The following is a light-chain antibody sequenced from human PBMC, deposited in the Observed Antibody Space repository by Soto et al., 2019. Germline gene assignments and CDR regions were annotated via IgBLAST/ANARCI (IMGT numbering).Light chain of an antibody. J-gene: IGKJ3*01. CDR3: QEYSKWPRVT. CDR1: QSVGRN. CDR2: AAS. V-gene: IGKV3-15*01. Sequence: EIVVTQSPGILSVSPGDRATLSCRASQSVGRNLAWYQQKPGPAPPLLIYAASTRATGLPDRFTGSGSGTDFTLTVSSLQSEDFAVYYCQEYSKWPRVTFGPGTRVDIK.